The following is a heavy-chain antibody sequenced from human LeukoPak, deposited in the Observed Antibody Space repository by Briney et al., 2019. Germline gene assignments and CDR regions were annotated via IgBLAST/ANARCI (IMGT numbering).Heavy chain of an antibody. CDR3: ARGKTYSSLRLDAFDI. D-gene: IGHD6-6*01. Sequence: SETLSLTCAVYGGSFSGYYWSWIRQPPGKWLEWIGEINHSGSTNYNPSLKSRVTISVDTSKNQFSLKLSSVTAADTAVYYCARGKTYSSLRLDAFDIWGQGTMVTVSS. CDR2: INHSGST. J-gene: IGHJ3*02. CDR1: GGSFSGYY. V-gene: IGHV4-34*01.